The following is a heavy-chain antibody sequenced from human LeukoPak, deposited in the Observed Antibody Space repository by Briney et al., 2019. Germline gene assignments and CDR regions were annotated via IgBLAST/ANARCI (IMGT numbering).Heavy chain of an antibody. Sequence: PGGSLRLSCAASGFTFSRYNMNWVRQAPGKGLEWVSYISSSSRIIYNADSVKGRFSISRDNTKNSLNLQMNSLRAEDTAVYYCARDLTIAAAGTDFWGQGTLVTVSS. V-gene: IGHV3-48*04. J-gene: IGHJ4*02. CDR3: ARDLTIAAAGTDF. D-gene: IGHD6-13*01. CDR2: ISSSSRII. CDR1: GFTFSRYN.